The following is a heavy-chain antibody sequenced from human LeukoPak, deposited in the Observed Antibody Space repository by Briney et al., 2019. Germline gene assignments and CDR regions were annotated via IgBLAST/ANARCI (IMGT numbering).Heavy chain of an antibody. CDR2: ISGSGGST. CDR3: AIRPWDYDSSGFYDY. D-gene: IGHD3-22*01. V-gene: IGHV3-23*01. Sequence: GGSLRLPCAASGFTFSSYAMSWVRQAPGKGLEWVSAISGSGGSTYYADSVKGRFTISRDNSKNTLFLQMNSLRAEDTAVYYCAIRPWDYDSSGFYDYWGQGTLVTVSS. J-gene: IGHJ4*02. CDR1: GFTFSSYA.